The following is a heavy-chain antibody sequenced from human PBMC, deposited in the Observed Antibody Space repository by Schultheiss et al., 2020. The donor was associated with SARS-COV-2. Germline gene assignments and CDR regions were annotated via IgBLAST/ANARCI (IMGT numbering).Heavy chain of an antibody. CDR1: GFTVSSNY. CDR3: AREGYPDAFDI. V-gene: IGHV3-53*05. Sequence: GESLKISCAASGFTVSSNYMSWVRQAPGKGLEWVSVIYSGGSTYYADSVKGRFTISRDNSKNTLYLQMNSLRAEDTAVYYCAREGYPDAFDIWGQGTMVTVSS. D-gene: IGHD5-18*01. CDR2: IYSGGST. J-gene: IGHJ3*02.